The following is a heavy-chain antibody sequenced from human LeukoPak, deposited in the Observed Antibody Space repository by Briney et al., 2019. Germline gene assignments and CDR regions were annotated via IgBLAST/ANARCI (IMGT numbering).Heavy chain of an antibody. D-gene: IGHD1-26*01. J-gene: IGHJ4*02. CDR3: ARKVNSGSYHYFDY. Sequence: GGSLRLSCAASGFTFSNAWMSWVRQAPGKGLEWVGRIKSKTDGGTTDYAAPVKGRFTISRDDSKNTLYLQMNSLKTEDTAVYYCARKVNSGSYHYFDYWGQGTLVTVSS. CDR2: IKSKTDGGTT. V-gene: IGHV3-15*01. CDR1: GFTFSNAW.